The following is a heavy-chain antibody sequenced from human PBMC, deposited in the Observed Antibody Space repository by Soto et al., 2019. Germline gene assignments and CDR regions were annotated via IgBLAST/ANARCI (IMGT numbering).Heavy chain of an antibody. Sequence: GGSLRLSWAASGFTFSSYAMIWVRQAPGKGLEWVSAISGSGGSTYYADSVKGRFTISRDNSKNTLYLQMNSLRAEDTAVYYCAKGSGIAVAPEDFDYWGQGTLVTVSS. CDR1: GFTFSSYA. CDR3: AKGSGIAVAPEDFDY. CDR2: ISGSGGST. J-gene: IGHJ4*02. D-gene: IGHD6-19*01. V-gene: IGHV3-23*01.